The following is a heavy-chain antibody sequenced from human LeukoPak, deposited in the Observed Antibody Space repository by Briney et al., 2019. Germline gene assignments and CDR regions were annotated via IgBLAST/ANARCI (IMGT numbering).Heavy chain of an antibody. J-gene: IGHJ4*01. D-gene: IGHD6-13*01. Sequence: PGGSLRLSCAASGFTFSSYDMNWVRQAPGKGLEWVSYNNSGSSTMYYADSLKGRFTISRDNAKNSLYLQMNSLRDEDTAVYFCARETRGYGSNWTPGDYWGQGTLVTVSS. CDR3: ARETRGYGSNWTPGDY. CDR2: NNSGSSTM. V-gene: IGHV3-48*02. CDR1: GFTFSSYD.